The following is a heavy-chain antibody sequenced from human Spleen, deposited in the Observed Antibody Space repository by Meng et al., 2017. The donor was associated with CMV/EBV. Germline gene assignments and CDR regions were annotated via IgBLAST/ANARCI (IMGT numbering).Heavy chain of an antibody. J-gene: IGHJ5*02. D-gene: IGHD3-3*01. V-gene: IGHV3-21*01. CDR1: GFTVSTNY. Sequence: GGSLRLSCAASGFTVSTNYMSWVRQAPGKGLEWVSSISSSSTYIYYADSVKGRFTISRDNAKNSLYLEMNSLRAEDTAVYYCVRDLPPYYDFWSGYLDLWGQGTLVTVSS. CDR2: ISSSSTYI. CDR3: VRDLPPYYDFWSGYLDL.